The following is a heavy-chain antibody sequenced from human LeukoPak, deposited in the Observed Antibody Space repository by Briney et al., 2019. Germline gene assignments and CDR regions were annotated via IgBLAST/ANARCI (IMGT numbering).Heavy chain of an antibody. J-gene: IGHJ5*02. Sequence: GASVKASCKASGYTFTGYYMHWVRQAPGQGLEWMGWINPNSGGTNYAQKFQGRVTMTRDTSISTAYMELSRLRSDDTAVYYCAREALLRYSSGWHNWFDPWGQGTLVTVSS. CDR3: AREALLRYSSGWHNWFDP. D-gene: IGHD6-19*01. CDR1: GYTFTGYY. V-gene: IGHV1-2*02. CDR2: INPNSGGT.